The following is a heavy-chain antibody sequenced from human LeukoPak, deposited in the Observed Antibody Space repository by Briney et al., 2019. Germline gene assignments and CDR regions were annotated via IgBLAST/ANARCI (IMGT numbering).Heavy chain of an antibody. CDR2: IYAGGAT. Sequence: GGSLRLSCAASGFTFSSYAMSWVRQAPGKGLEWVSLIYAGGATNYADSAMSRFTISRDNSKDTVYLQMNNRRAEDTAVYYCAPYSGSLGLGPWWGQATLVTV. D-gene: IGHD1-26*01. CDR1: GFTFSSYA. V-gene: IGHV3-66*01. J-gene: IGHJ4*02. CDR3: APYSGSLGLGPW.